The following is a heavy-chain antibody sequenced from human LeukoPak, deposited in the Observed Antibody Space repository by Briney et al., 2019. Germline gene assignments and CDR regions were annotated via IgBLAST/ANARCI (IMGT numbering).Heavy chain of an antibody. CDR1: GGTFSSYA. V-gene: IGHV1-69*04. CDR3: ARDQDTGVTPGVY. D-gene: IGHD4-23*01. CDR2: IIPILGIA. J-gene: IGHJ4*02. Sequence: SVKVSCKASGGTFSSYAISWVRQAPGQGLEWMGRIIPILGIANYAQKFQGRVTITADKSTSTAYMELGSLRSEDTAVYYCARDQDTGVTPGVYWGQGTLVTVSS.